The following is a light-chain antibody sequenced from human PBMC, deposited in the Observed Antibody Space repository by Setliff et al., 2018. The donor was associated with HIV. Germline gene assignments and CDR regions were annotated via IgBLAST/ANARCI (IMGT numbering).Light chain of an antibody. J-gene: IGLJ1*01. Sequence: SYELTQPPSVSVAPGKTARITCGGNNIGSESVHWYQQKPGQAPVLVVYDDRDRPAGIPARFSGSNSGNTASLTSSRVEAGDEADYYCQVWDSSSDHHVFGTGTKVTVL. CDR2: DDR. V-gene: IGLV3-21*03. CDR1: NIGSES. CDR3: QVWDSSSDHHV.